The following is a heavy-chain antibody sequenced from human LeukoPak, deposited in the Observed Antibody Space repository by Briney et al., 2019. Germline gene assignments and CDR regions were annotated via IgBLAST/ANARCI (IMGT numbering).Heavy chain of an antibody. D-gene: IGHD6-13*01. CDR1: GFTFSDSY. CDR3: ARVEKYSSSWYGAFDI. Sequence: PGGSLRLSCAASGFTFSDSYMSWIRQAPGKGLEWVSYISSSSYYTNYADSVKGRFTISRDNAKNSLYLKMNSLRAEDTAVYYCARVEKYSSSWYGAFDIWGQGTMVTVSS. CDR2: ISSSSYYT. V-gene: IGHV3-11*06. J-gene: IGHJ3*02.